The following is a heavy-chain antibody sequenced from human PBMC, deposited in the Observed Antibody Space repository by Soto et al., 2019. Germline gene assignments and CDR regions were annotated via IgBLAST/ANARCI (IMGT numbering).Heavy chain of an antibody. J-gene: IGHJ5*02. CDR2: IYYSGST. V-gene: IGHV4-39*01. CDR3: ASPKIAFYNWFDP. D-gene: IGHD3-3*02. CDR1: GGSISSSSYY. Sequence: ASETLSLTCTVSGGSISSSSYYWGWIRQPPGKGLEWIGSIYYSGSTYYNPSLKSRVTISVDTSKNQFSLKLSSVTAADTAVYYCASPKIAFYNWFDPWGQGTLATVSS.